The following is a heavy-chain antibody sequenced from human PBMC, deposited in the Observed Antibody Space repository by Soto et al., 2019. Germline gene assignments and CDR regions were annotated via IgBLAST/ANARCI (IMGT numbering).Heavy chain of an antibody. J-gene: IGHJ4*02. CDR2: ISAYNGNT. V-gene: IGHV1-18*01. D-gene: IGHD3-10*01. CDR1: GYTFTSYG. Sequence: QVQLVQSGAEVKKPGASVKVSCKASGYTFTSYGISWVRQAPGQGLEWMGWISAYNGNTNYAQKLQGRVTMTTDTSTSTAYMELRSLRSDDTAVYYCARAYTYYYGSGSYYNVDWDCWGQGTLVTVSS. CDR3: ARAYTYYYGSGSYYNVDWDC.